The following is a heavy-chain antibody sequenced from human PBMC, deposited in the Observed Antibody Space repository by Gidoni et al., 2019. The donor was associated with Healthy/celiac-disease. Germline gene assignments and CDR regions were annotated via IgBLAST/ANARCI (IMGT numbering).Heavy chain of an antibody. D-gene: IGHD3-10*01. CDR1: GYTFTSYD. J-gene: IGHJ6*02. CDR2: MNPNSGNT. V-gene: IGHV1-8*01. CDR3: ARGRREVWFGELLGPYYYYYGMDV. Sequence: QVQLVQSGAEVKKPGASVKVSCKASGYTFTSYDINWVRQATGQGLEWMGWMNPNSGNTGYAQKFQGRVTMTRNTSISTAYMELSSLRSEDTAVYYCARGRREVWFGELLGPYYYYYGMDVWGQGTTVTVSS.